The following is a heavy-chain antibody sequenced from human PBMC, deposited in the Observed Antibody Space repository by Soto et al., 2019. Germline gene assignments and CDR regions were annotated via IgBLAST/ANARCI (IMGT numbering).Heavy chain of an antibody. Sequence: GGSLRLSCAASGFTFSSYGMHWVRQAPGKGLEWVAVIWYDGSNKYYADSVKGRFTISRDNSKNTLYLQMNSLRAEDTAVYYCRAYYDFWSGSPQNYYGMDVWGPGTTLTVSS. CDR2: IWYDGSNK. J-gene: IGHJ6*02. CDR1: GFTFSSYG. CDR3: RAYYDFWSGSPQNYYGMDV. V-gene: IGHV3-33*01. D-gene: IGHD3-3*01.